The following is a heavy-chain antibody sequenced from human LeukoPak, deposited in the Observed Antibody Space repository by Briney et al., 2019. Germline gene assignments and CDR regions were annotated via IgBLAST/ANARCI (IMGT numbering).Heavy chain of an antibody. CDR3: ARDPDGDYAYFDY. CDR2: IYYGGST. Sequence: SETLSLTCTVSGDSISSDIYSWGWIRQPPGKGLEWIGTIYYGGSTYYNPSLKSRVTTSVDTSKNQFSLRLSSVTAADTAVYYCARDPDGDYAYFDYWGQGTLVTVSS. J-gene: IGHJ4*02. V-gene: IGHV4-39*02. D-gene: IGHD4-17*01. CDR1: GDSISSDIYS.